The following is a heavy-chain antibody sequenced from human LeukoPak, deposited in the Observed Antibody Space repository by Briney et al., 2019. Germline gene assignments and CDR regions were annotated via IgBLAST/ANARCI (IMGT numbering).Heavy chain of an antibody. CDR2: ISGSGGST. V-gene: IGHV3-23*01. CDR1: GFTFSSYA. J-gene: IGHJ4*02. CDR3: AKGSSSSSSGSSYFDY. D-gene: IGHD6-6*01. Sequence: GGSLRLSCAASGFTFSSYAMSWVRQAPGKGLEWVSAISGSGGSTYYADSVKGRFTISRDNSKNTLYLQMNSLRAEDTAVYYCAKGSSSSSSGSSYFDYWGQGTLVTVSS.